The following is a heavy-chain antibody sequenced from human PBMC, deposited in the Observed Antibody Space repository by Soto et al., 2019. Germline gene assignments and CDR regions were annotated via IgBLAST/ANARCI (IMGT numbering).Heavy chain of an antibody. D-gene: IGHD4-17*01. Sequence: TLSLTCTVSGGSISSYYWGWIRQPPGKGLEWIGYIYYSGSTNYNPSLKSRVTISVDTSKNQFSLKLSSVTAADTAVYYCARVTTVTEDGYYFDYWGQGTLVTVSS. CDR3: ARVTTVTEDGYYFDY. CDR1: GGSISSYY. V-gene: IGHV4-59*01. CDR2: IYYSGST. J-gene: IGHJ4*02.